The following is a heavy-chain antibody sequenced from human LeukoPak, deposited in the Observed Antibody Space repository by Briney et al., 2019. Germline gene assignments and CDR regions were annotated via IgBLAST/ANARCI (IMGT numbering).Heavy chain of an antibody. CDR1: RFTVSSYW. V-gene: IGHV3-53*01. J-gene: IGHJ3*02. Sequence: GGSLRLSCAASRFTVSSYWMHWVRQAPGKGLEWVSVLYSGGTTLYADSVKGRFTISRDNSKNTVYLQMNSLRAEDTAVYYCARDTGKSGRNCYKEAFDIWGQGTMVTVSS. CDR2: LYSGGTT. CDR3: ARDTGKSGRNCYKEAFDI. D-gene: IGHD4-23*01.